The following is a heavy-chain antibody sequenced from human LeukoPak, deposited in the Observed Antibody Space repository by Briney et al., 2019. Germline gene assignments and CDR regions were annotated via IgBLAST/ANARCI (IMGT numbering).Heavy chain of an antibody. D-gene: IGHD2-15*01. CDR3: AREMDCSGGSCYGGENWFDP. V-gene: IGHV4-39*07. Sequence: SETLSLTCTVSGGSISSSSYYWGWLRQPPGKGLEWLGSIYYSGSTYYNPSLKSRVTISVDTSKNQFSQKQSSVTAADTAVYYCAREMDCSGGSCYGGENWFDPWGQGTLVTVSS. J-gene: IGHJ5*02. CDR1: GGSISSSSYY. CDR2: IYYSGST.